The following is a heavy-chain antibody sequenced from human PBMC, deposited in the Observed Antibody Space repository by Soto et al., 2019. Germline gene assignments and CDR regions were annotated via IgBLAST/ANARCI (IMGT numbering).Heavy chain of an antibody. J-gene: IGHJ4*02. CDR1: GGSTSSSDW. CDR2: IHRDGVT. V-gene: IGHV4-4*02. D-gene: IGHD1-26*01. Sequence: QVHLQESGPGLVKPSETLSLTCAISGGSTSSSDWWTWVRQPPGEGLEWIGEIHRDGVTNYNSSLKSRLTISLYQSRNQFSLSLTSVTAADAAVYFCAGRPEIHPRWGQGILVPVSS. CDR3: AGRPEIHPR.